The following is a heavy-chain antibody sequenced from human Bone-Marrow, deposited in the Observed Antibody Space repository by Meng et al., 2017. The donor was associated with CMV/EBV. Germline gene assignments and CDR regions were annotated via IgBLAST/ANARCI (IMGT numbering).Heavy chain of an antibody. CDR3: ARVDGYYYDSSGPSLVDY. CDR1: GFTFSSYA. CDR2: ISYDGSNK. J-gene: IGHJ4*02. Sequence: LSLTCAASGFTFSSYAMHWVRQAPGKGLEWVAVISYDGSNKYYADSVKGRFTISRDNSKNTLYLQMNSLRAEDTAVYYCARVDGYYYDSSGPSLVDYWGQGTLVTVSS. D-gene: IGHD3-22*01. V-gene: IGHV3-30*04.